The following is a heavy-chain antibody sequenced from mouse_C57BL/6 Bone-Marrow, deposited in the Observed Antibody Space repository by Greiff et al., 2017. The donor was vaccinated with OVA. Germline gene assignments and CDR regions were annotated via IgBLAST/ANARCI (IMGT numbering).Heavy chain of an antibody. D-gene: IGHD2-4*01. Sequence: EVQLVESGGGLVQPGESLKLSCESNEYEFPSHDMSWVRKTPEKRLELVAAINSDGGSTYYPDTMERRFIISRDNTKKTLYLQMSSLRSEDTALYYCERQSTRITRGVFAYWGQGTLVTVSA. CDR3: ERQSTRITRGVFAY. CDR1: EYEFPSHD. CDR2: INSDGGST. V-gene: IGHV5-2*01. J-gene: IGHJ3*01.